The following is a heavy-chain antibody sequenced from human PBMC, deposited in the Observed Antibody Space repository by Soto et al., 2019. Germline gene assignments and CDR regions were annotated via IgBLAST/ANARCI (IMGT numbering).Heavy chain of an antibody. CDR1: GFTFSSYA. V-gene: IGHV3-23*01. Sequence: GSLRLSCAASGFTFSSYAMSWVRQAPGKGLEWVSAISGSGGSTYYADSVKGRFTISRDNSKNTLYLQMNSLRAEDTAVYYCAKDDYYDSRGYPDAFDIWGQGTIVTVS. CDR2: ISGSGGST. D-gene: IGHD3-22*01. J-gene: IGHJ3*02. CDR3: AKDDYYDSRGYPDAFDI.